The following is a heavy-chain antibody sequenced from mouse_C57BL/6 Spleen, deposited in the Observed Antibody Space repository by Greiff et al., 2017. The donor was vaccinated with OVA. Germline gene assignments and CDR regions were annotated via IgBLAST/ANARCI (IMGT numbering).Heavy chain of an antibody. CDR3: ARDYYYGSKGFAY. D-gene: IGHD1-1*01. V-gene: IGHV2-2*01. CDR1: GFSLTSYG. J-gene: IGHJ3*01. CDR2: IWSGGST. Sequence: VKLQESGPGLVQPSQSLSITCTVSGFSLTSYGVHWVRQSPGKGLEWLGVIWSGGSTDYKAAFISRLSISKDNSKSQVFFKMNSLQADDTAIYYCARDYYYGSKGFAYWGQGTLVTVSA.